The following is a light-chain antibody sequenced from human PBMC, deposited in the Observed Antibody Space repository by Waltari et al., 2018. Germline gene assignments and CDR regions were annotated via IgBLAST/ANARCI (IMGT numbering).Light chain of an antibody. CDR1: RSVNSNY. J-gene: IGKJ4*01. CDR3: QQYGSAPLT. V-gene: IGKV3-20*01. CDR2: DAS. Sequence: ELVITHTQGTLSVSPGQRVCPSCRASRSVNSNYVAWYQQRPGHAPRLLIYDASIRATDVADRFSGSGSGTSFTLTISRLEAEDVAVYHCQQYGSAPLTFGGGSKVEI.